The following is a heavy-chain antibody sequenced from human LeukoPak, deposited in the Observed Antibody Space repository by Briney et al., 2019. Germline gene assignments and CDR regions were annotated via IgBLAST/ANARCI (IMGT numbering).Heavy chain of an antibody. CDR1: EYRFATYW. J-gene: IGHJ4*02. D-gene: IGHD1-26*01. CDR3: ARPLQGIVGATGFYY. V-gene: IGHV5-51*01. Sequence: GESLKISCRGSEYRFATYWIAGVRPIPGKGLEWMGIIYPCDSDTLYSPSFQGQVTISADKSIKTAYLQWSSLKASDTAMYYCARPLQGIVGATGFYYWGQGTLVTVSS. CDR2: IYPCDSDT.